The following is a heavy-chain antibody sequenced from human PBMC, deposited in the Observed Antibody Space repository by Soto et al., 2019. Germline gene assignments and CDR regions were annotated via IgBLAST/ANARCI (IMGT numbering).Heavy chain of an antibody. D-gene: IGHD6-19*01. Sequence: TLSLTCSVSTFSINSRYYWGWIRQPPGKGLEWIASIYNSVSTHYNPSLKSRATISVDTSHKQFSLRLSSVTAADTAIYYCASNTSGRYFDYWGPGTLVTVSS. V-gene: IGHV4-38-2*02. CDR2: IYNSVST. J-gene: IGHJ4*02. CDR3: ASNTSGRYFDY. CDR1: TFSINSRYY.